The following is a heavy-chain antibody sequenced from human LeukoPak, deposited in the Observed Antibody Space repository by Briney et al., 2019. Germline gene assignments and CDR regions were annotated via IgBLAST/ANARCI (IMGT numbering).Heavy chain of an antibody. Sequence: PSETLSLTCAVYGGSFSDDYWTWIRQPPGEGLEWIGENTQSGRTNYNPSLKSRVTISVDTSKHQFSLNLSSVTAADTAVYYCARGLSSGWVDYWGQGTLVTVSS. J-gene: IGHJ4*02. V-gene: IGHV4-34*01. CDR1: GGSFSDDY. CDR2: NTQSGRT. D-gene: IGHD6-19*01. CDR3: ARGLSSGWVDY.